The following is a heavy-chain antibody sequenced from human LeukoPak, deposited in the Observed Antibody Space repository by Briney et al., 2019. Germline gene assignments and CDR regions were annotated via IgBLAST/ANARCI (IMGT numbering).Heavy chain of an antibody. D-gene: IGHD2-2*02. Sequence: GGSLRLSCAASGFTFSSYAMSWVRQAPGKGLEWVSAISGSGGSTYYADSVKGRFTISRDNSKNTLYLQMNSLRAEDTAVYYCATKTPHCSSTSCYTGAEYFQHWGQGTLVTVSS. J-gene: IGHJ1*01. CDR1: GFTFSSYA. CDR2: ISGSGGST. V-gene: IGHV3-23*01. CDR3: ATKTPHCSSTSCYTGAEYFQH.